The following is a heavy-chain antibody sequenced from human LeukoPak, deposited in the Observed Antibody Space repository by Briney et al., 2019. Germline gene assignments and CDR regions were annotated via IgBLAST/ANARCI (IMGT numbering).Heavy chain of an antibody. D-gene: IGHD3-3*01. Sequence: GGSLRLSCAASGFTFSNAWLSWVRQAPGKGLEWIGRIKSKTHGGTTDYAAPVKGRFTISRDDSKNTLYLQINSLKTEDTAVYYCTTETYYDFWSGYYTQGYFDYWGQGTLVTVSS. CDR2: IKSKTHGGTT. CDR3: TTETYYDFWSGYYTQGYFDY. CDR1: GFTFSNAW. V-gene: IGHV3-15*01. J-gene: IGHJ4*02.